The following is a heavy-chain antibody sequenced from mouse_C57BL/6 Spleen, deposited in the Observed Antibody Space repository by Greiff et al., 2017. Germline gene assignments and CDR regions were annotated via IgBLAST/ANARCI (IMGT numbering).Heavy chain of an antibody. J-gene: IGHJ2*01. CDR2: INPSTGGT. CDR3: ARAKGVYYFDY. V-gene: IGHV1-42*01. CDR1: GYSFTGYY. Sequence: VQLKESGPELVKPGASVKISCKASGYSFTGYYMNWVKQSPEKSLEWIGEINPSTGGTTYNQKFKAKATLTVDKSSSTAYMQLKSLTSEDSAVYYCARAKGVYYFDYWGQGTTLTVSS.